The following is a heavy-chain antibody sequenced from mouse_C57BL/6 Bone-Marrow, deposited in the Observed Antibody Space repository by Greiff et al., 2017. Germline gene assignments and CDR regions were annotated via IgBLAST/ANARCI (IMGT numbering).Heavy chain of an antibody. Sequence: EVKLVESGGDLVKPGGSLKLSCAASGFTFSSYGMSWVRQTPDKRLEWVATISSGGRYTYYPDSVKGRFTISRDTAKNTLYLQMSSLKSEYTAMYDCSRQRTGYYFDYGGQGTTLTVSS. CDR3: SRQRTGYYFDY. CDR1: GFTFSSYG. V-gene: IGHV5-6*02. J-gene: IGHJ2*01. D-gene: IGHD4-1*01. CDR2: ISSGGRYT.